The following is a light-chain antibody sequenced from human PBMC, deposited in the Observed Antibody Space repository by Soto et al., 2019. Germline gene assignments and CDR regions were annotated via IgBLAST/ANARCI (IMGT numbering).Light chain of an antibody. V-gene: IGLV2-14*01. CDR1: SSDVGGYNY. CDR2: DVS. Sequence: QSALTQPASVSGSPGQSITISCTGTSSDVGGYNYVSWYQQHPGKAPKLMIYDVSNRPSGVSSRFSGSKSGNTASLTISGLQAEDEADYYCSSYTSSSTLFYVFGTGTKLTVL. CDR3: SSYTSSSTLFYV. J-gene: IGLJ1*01.